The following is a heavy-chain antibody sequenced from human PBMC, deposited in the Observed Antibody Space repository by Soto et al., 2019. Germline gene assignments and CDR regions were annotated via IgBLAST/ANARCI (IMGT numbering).Heavy chain of an antibody. D-gene: IGHD1-1*01. Sequence: ASVKVSCKASGYTFTGYYMHWVRQAPGQGLEWMGWINPNSGDTNYAQKFQGWVTMTRDTSMSTAYMELRSLRSDDTAVYYCARDRKLETRWFDSWGQRTLVTVSS. V-gene: IGHV1-2*04. J-gene: IGHJ5*01. CDR1: GYTFTGYY. CDR2: INPNSGDT. CDR3: ARDRKLETRWFDS.